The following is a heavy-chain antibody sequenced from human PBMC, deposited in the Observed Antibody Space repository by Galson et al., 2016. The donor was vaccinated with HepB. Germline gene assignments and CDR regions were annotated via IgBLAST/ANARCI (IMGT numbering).Heavy chain of an antibody. V-gene: IGHV3-23*01. Sequence: SLRLSYAASGFTFSSYAMVWVRQAPGKGLEWISAISGSDGRTYYADSVKGRFTISRDNSKNTLFLQMNSLRDEDTAVYFCARAAGDYGNDGFPNFDYWGQGTLVTVSS. CDR3: ARAAGDYGNDGFPNFDY. CDR2: ISGSDGRT. D-gene: IGHD4-17*01. J-gene: IGHJ4*02. CDR1: GFTFSSYA.